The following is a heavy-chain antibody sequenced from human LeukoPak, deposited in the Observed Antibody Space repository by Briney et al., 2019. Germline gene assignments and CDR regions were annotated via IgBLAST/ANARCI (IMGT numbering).Heavy chain of an antibody. D-gene: IGHD6-13*01. J-gene: IGHJ6*03. Sequence: AASVKVSYKASGGTFSSYAISWVRQAPGQGLEWMGGIIPIFGTANYAQKFQGRVTITADKSTSTAYMELSSLRSEDTAVYYCARVVVGGSSRYVENYYYYMDVWGKGTTVTVSS. CDR1: GGTFSSYA. V-gene: IGHV1-69*06. CDR3: ARVVVGGSSRYVENYYYYMDV. CDR2: IIPIFGTA.